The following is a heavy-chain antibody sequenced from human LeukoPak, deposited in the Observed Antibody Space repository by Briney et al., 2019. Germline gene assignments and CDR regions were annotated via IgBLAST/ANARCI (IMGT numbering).Heavy chain of an antibody. D-gene: IGHD3-9*01. J-gene: IGHJ6*03. CDR2: IYYSGST. CDR1: GGSISSYY. Sequence: PSETLSLTCTVSGGSISSYYWSWIRQPPGKGLEWIGYIYYSGSTNYNPSLKSRVTISVDTSKNQFSLKLSSVTAADTAVYYCARGGDWLLPDYYYYYMDVWGKGTTVTVSS. CDR3: ARGGDWLLPDYYYYYMDV. V-gene: IGHV4-59*01.